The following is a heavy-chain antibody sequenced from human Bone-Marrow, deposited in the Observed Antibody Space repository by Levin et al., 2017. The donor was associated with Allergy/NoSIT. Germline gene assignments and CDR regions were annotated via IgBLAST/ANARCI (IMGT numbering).Heavy chain of an antibody. V-gene: IGHV4-34*01. Sequence: SQTLSLTCAVYGGSFSGYYWSWIRQPPGKGLEWIGEINHSGSTNYNPSLKSRVTISVDTSKNQFSLKLSSVTAADTAVYYCARGGYCSSTSCPIGRYYYGMDVWGQGTTVTVSS. CDR2: INHSGST. J-gene: IGHJ6*02. CDR3: ARGGYCSSTSCPIGRYYYGMDV. D-gene: IGHD2-2*01. CDR1: GGSFSGYY.